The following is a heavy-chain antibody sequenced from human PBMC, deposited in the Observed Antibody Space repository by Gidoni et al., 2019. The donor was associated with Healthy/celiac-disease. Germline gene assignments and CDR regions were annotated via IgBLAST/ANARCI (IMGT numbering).Heavy chain of an antibody. CDR3: ARGRGVGYCSSTSCPNWFDP. Sequence: QVQLQESGPGLVKPSQTLSRTCTVSGGSISSGGYYWSWIRQHPGKGLEWIGYIYYSGSTYYNPSLKSRVTISVDTSKNQFSLKLSSVTAADTAVYYCARGRGVGYCSSTSCPNWFDPWGQGTLVTVSS. CDR1: GGSISSGGYY. J-gene: IGHJ5*02. CDR2: IYYSGST. D-gene: IGHD2-2*03. V-gene: IGHV4-31*03.